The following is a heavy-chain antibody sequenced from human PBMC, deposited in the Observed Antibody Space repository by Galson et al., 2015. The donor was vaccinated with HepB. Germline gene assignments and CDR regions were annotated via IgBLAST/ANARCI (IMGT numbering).Heavy chain of an antibody. Sequence: SVKVSCKVSGYTLTELSMHWVRQAPGKGLEWMGGFDPEDGETIYAQKFQGRVTMTEDTSTDTAYMELSSLRSEDTAVYYCATAGMVRGVHDAFDIWGQGTMVTVSS. J-gene: IGHJ3*02. CDR2: FDPEDGET. D-gene: IGHD3-10*01. V-gene: IGHV1-24*01. CDR3: ATAGMVRGVHDAFDI. CDR1: GYTLTELS.